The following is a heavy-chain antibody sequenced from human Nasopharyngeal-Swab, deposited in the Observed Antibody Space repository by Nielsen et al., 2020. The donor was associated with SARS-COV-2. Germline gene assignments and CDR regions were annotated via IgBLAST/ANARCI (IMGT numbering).Heavy chain of an antibody. D-gene: IGHD1-26*01. Sequence: WMRQSPGQGREWVSYISSSSSTIYYADSVKGRFTISRDNAKNSLYLQMNSLRDEDTAVYYCARERELRGVYYYYYGMDVWGQGTTVTVSS. V-gene: IGHV3-48*02. CDR2: ISSSSSTI. J-gene: IGHJ6*02. CDR3: ARERELRGVYYYYYGMDV.